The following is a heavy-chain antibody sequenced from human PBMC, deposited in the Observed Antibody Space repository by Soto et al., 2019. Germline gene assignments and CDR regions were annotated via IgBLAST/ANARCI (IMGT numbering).Heavy chain of an antibody. V-gene: IGHV1-3*01. CDR3: AGSIRLAGDY. Sequence: QVQLVQSGAEVKKPGASVKVSCKASGYTFTSYAMHWVRQAPGQSLEWMGWINAGNGNTKYSQKVQGRVTITRDTSASTAYMELSSLSSEDTAVYYCAGSIRLAGDYWGQGTLVTVSS. J-gene: IGHJ4*02. CDR1: GYTFTSYA. CDR2: INAGNGNT.